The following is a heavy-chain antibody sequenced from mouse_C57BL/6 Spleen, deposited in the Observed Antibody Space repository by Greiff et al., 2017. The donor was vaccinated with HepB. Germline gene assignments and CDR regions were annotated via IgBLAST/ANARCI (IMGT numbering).Heavy chain of an antibody. Sequence: VQLQQSGAELVKPGASVKLSCKASGYTFTSYWMHWVKQRPGQGLEWIGMIHPNSGSTNYNEKFKSKATLTVDKSSSTAYMQLSSLTSEDSAVYYCARDYDPSYYAMDYWGQGTSVTVSS. CDR1: GYTFTSYW. CDR3: ARDYDPSYYAMDY. V-gene: IGHV1-64*01. D-gene: IGHD2-4*01. J-gene: IGHJ4*01. CDR2: IHPNSGST.